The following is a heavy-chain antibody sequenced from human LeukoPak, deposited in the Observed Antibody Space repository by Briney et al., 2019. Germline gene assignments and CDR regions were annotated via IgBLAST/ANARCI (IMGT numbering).Heavy chain of an antibody. CDR3: AKGPSITMRNKEYFQH. Sequence: GGSLRLSCAASGFTFSSYAMSWVRQAPGKGLEWVSAISGSGGSTYYADSVKGRFTISRDNSKNTLYLQMNSLRAEETAVYYCAKGPSITMRNKEYFQHWGQGTLVTVSS. J-gene: IGHJ1*01. CDR1: GFTFSSYA. V-gene: IGHV3-23*01. D-gene: IGHD3-22*01. CDR2: ISGSGGST.